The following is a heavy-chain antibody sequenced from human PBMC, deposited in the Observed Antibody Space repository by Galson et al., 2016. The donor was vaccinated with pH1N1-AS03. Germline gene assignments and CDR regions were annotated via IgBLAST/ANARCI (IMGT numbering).Heavy chain of an antibody. D-gene: IGHD3-3*01. CDR3: AKDDNYDFWVGYFGPDF. V-gene: IGHV1-2*02. CDR2: GT. Sequence: GTNYAPKFRGRVTLTRDTSTSTAYMELSTLRSDDTAVYYCAKDDNYDFWVGYFGPDFWGQGTLITVSS. J-gene: IGHJ4*02.